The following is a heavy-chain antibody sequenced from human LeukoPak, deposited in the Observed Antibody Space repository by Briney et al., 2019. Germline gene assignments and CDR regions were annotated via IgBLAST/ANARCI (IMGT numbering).Heavy chain of an antibody. V-gene: IGHV3-7*02. J-gene: IGHJ4*02. CDR3: ARAAYSSSPDY. CDR1: GFTFSSFW. Sequence: GGSLRLSCEASGFTFSSFWMSWVRQAPGKGLEWVANIKQDGSEKYYVDSVKGRFTISRDNARNSLYLHMNSLRDEDTAVYYCARAAYSSSPDYWGQGTLVTVSS. CDR2: IKQDGSEK. D-gene: IGHD6-13*01.